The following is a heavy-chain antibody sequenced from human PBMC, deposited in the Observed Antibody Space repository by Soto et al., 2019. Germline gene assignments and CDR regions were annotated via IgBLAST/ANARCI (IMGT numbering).Heavy chain of an antibody. Sequence: SETLSLTCTVSGGSISSGDYYWSWIRQPPGKGLEWIGYIYYSGSTYYNPSLKSRVTISVDTSKNQFSLKLSSVTAADTAVYYCTREVAATRVFSRKYYSYGMDVWGQGTTVTVSS. CDR2: IYYSGST. CDR1: GGSISSGDYY. D-gene: IGHD2-15*01. J-gene: IGHJ6*02. V-gene: IGHV4-30-4*01. CDR3: TREVAATRVFSRKYYSYGMDV.